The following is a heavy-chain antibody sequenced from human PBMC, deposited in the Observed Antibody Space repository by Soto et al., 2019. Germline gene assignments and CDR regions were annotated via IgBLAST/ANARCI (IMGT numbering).Heavy chain of an antibody. J-gene: IGHJ6*02. CDR3: ARDSDRGYDSQYYYYGMDV. CDR1: GGTFSSYA. D-gene: IGHD5-12*01. CDR2: IIPIFGTA. V-gene: IGHV1-69*01. Sequence: QVQLVQSGAEVKKPGSSVKVSCKASGGTFSSYAISWVRQAPGQGLEWMGGIIPIFGTANYAQKFQGRVTITVDESTSTAYMELSSLRSEDTAVYYCARDSDRGYDSQYYYYGMDVWGQGTTVTVSS.